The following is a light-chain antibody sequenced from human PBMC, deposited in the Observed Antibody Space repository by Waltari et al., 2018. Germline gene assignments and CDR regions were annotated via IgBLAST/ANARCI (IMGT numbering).Light chain of an antibody. Sequence: DFQMTQSPSSLSASVGDTVTIPCRASQDISDDYLAWYQQKPGKSPELLIYLASTLQFGVPSRFRGSGSGKDFTLTITSLQPEDVATYYCQRYNSAPWTFGQGTKV. V-gene: IGKV1-27*01. CDR3: QRYNSAPWT. CDR2: LAS. J-gene: IGKJ1*01. CDR1: QDISDDY.